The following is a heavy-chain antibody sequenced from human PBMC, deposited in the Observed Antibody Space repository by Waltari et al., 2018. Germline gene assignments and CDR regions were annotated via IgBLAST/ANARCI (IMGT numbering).Heavy chain of an antibody. CDR2: IYHSGST. CDR1: GGSISSGGYS. J-gene: IGHJ5*02. D-gene: IGHD4-17*01. CDR3: ARTDYGGNSRGSGFDP. Sequence: QLQLQESGXGLVKXSQTLSLTCAVSGGSISSGGYSWSWIRQPPAKGLEWIGYIYHSGSTYYNPSLKSRVTISVDRSKNQFSLKLSSVTAADTAVYYCARTDYGGNSRGSGFDPWGQGTLVTVSS. V-gene: IGHV4-30-2*01.